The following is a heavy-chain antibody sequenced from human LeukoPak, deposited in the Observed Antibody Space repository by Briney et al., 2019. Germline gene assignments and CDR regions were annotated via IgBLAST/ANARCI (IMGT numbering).Heavy chain of an antibody. J-gene: IGHJ4*02. D-gene: IGHD6-19*01. Sequence: GGSLRLSCAASGFTFSSYGMHWVRQAPGKGLEWVAFIRYDGSNKYYADSVKGRFTISRDNSKNTLYLQMNSLRAEDTAVYYCAREVPSSGPFDYWGQGTLVTVSS. CDR3: AREVPSSGPFDY. CDR1: GFTFSSYG. V-gene: IGHV3-30*02. CDR2: IRYDGSNK.